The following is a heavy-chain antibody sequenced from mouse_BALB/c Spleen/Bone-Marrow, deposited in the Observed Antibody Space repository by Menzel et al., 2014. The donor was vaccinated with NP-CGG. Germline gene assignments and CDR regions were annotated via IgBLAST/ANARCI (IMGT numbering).Heavy chain of an antibody. Sequence: EESGPELVKPGASVKISCMASGYTFTDYSMHWVKQSHGKSLEWIGYIYPYNGGTGYNQNFKSKATLTVDNSYRTAYMELRSLTSEDSAVYYCAAHGAYWGQGTLVTVSA. V-gene: IGHV1S29*02. CDR2: IYPYNGGT. CDR3: AAHGAY. J-gene: IGHJ3*01. CDR1: GYTFTDYS.